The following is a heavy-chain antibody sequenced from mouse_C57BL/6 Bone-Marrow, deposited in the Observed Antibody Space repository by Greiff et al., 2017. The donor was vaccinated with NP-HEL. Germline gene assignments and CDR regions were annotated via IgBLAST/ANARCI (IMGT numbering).Heavy chain of an antibody. Sequence: QVHVKQPGAELVKPGASVKLSCKASGYTFTSYWMHWVKQRPGQGLEWIGMIHPNSGSTNYNEKFKSKATLTVDKSSSTAYMQLSSLTSEDSAVYYCASVYYYGSSYYFDYWGQGTTLTVSS. D-gene: IGHD1-1*01. CDR2: IHPNSGST. V-gene: IGHV1-64*01. CDR1: GYTFTSYW. CDR3: ASVYYYGSSYYFDY. J-gene: IGHJ2*01.